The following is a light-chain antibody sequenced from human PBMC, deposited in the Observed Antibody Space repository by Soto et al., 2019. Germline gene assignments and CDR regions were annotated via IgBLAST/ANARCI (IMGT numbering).Light chain of an antibody. V-gene: IGLV2-14*01. J-gene: IGLJ1*01. CDR3: SSYTSSRV. CDR2: DVS. Sequence: QSALTQPASVSGSPGQSITISCTGTSSDVGGYNYVSWYQQHPGKAPKLMIYDVSNRPSGVSNRFSGSKSGNTASLTISGLQADDEADYYCSSYTSSRVFGTGTKLTVL. CDR1: SSDVGGYNY.